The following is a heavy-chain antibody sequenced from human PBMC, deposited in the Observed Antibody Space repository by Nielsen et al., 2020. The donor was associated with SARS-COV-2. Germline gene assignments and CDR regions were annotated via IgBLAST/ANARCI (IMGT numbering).Heavy chain of an antibody. CDR2: IIPIFGTA. D-gene: IGHD3-10*01. J-gene: IGHJ6*02. CDR3: ARDPDYYGSGTTYYYGMDV. V-gene: IGHV1-69*06. CDR1: GGTFSSYA. Sequence: SVKVSCKASGGTFSSYAISWVRQAPGQGLEWMGGIIPIFGTANYAQKFQGRVTITADKSTSTAYMELSSLRSEDTAVYYCARDPDYYGSGTTYYYGMDVWGQGTTVTVSS.